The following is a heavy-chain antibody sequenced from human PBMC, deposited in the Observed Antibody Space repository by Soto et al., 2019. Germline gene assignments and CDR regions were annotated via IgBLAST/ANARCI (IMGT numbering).Heavy chain of an antibody. J-gene: IGHJ5*02. V-gene: IGHV5-51*01. CDR2: IYPGDSDT. CDR1: GYSFTSYW. D-gene: IGHD2-8*01. Sequence: GESLKISCVGSGYSFTSYWIGWVRQMPGKGLEWMGIIYPGDSDTRYSPSFRGQVTISADKSISTAYLQWSSLKASDTAMYYCMRQLGVDADNWFHPWGQGTLVTVSS. CDR3: MRQLGVDADNWFHP.